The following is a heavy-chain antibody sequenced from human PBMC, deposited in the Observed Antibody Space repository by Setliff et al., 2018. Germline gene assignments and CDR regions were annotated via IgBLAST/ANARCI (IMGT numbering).Heavy chain of an antibody. D-gene: IGHD6-13*01. J-gene: IGHJ3*02. Sequence: PGESLKISCKESRDSFTNYWIIWVRQVPGKGLEWMGVIYPGDSDTRYSPSFQGQVTISADKSINTAYLQWSSLKASDTAIYYCARHETAATTRDAFDIWGQGTMVTVSS. CDR2: IYPGDSDT. CDR1: RDSFTNYW. CDR3: ARHETAATTRDAFDI. V-gene: IGHV5-51*01.